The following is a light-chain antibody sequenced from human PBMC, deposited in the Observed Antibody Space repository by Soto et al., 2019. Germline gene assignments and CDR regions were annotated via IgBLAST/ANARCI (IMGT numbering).Light chain of an antibody. CDR3: SSYTSSNTVI. Sequence: QSALTQPASVSGSPGQSITLSCTGTSSDVGDYNFVSWYQQHPGKAPKLMIYDVSNRPSGVSNRFSGPKSGNTASLAISGLQAEDEADYYCSSYTSSNTVIFGGGTQLTVL. CDR2: DVS. J-gene: IGLJ2*01. CDR1: SSDVGDYNF. V-gene: IGLV2-14*01.